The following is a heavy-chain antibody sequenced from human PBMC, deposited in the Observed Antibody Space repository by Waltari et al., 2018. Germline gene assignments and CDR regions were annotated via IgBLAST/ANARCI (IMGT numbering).Heavy chain of an antibody. CDR1: GGSISSYY. CDR2: IYTSGST. Sequence: QVQLQESGPGLVKPSETLSLTCTVSGGSISSYYWSWIRQPAGTGLEWIGRIYTSGSTNYNPSLKSRVTMSVDTSKNQFSLKLSSVTAADTAVYYCARESWVPAGSSTSRYFDLWGRGTLVTVSS. V-gene: IGHV4-4*07. J-gene: IGHJ2*01. CDR3: ARESWVPAGSSTSRYFDL. D-gene: IGHD2-2*01.